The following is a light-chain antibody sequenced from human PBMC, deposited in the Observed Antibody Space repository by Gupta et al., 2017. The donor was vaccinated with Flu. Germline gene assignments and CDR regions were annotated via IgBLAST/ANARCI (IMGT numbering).Light chain of an antibody. CDR3: QQGSGTPLT. CDR2: GAS. J-gene: IGKJ3*01. V-gene: IGKV1-39*01. Sequence: DIQKTQSPSSLSASVGDGVTITCRASQTMSNYLNWYQQKPGKAPKLLIYGASTLQGGVPPRFRGRGSGTNFTLVITSLKLEDVATYYCQQGSGTPLTFGPGTKVEIK. CDR1: QTMSNY.